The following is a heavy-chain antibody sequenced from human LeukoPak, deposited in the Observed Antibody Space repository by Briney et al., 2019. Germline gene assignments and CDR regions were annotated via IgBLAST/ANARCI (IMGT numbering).Heavy chain of an antibody. CDR2: INHSGST. CDR3: ARGGVAGSPGSEFDY. Sequence: ASETLSLTCAVYGWTFSGYYWSWIRQPPGKGLEWIGEINHSGSTNYNPSLKSRVTISVDTSKNQFSLKLSSVAAADTAVYYCARGGVAGSPGSEFDYWGQGTLVTVSS. V-gene: IGHV4-34*01. D-gene: IGHD3-10*01. J-gene: IGHJ4*02. CDR1: GWTFSGYY.